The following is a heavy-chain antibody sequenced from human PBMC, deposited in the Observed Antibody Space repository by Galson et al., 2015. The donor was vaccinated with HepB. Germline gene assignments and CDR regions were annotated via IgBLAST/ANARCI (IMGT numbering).Heavy chain of an antibody. D-gene: IGHD7-27*01. CDR1: GFTFCSYS. CDR2: ISSSSSYI. CDR3: ARGTGIRDWYFDL. V-gene: IGHV3-21*01. J-gene: IGHJ2*01. Sequence: SLRLSCAASGFTFCSYSMNWVRQAPGKGLEWVSSISSSSSYIYYADSVKGRFTISRDNAKNSLYLQMNSLRAEDTAVYYCARGTGIRDWYFDLWGRGTLVTVSS.